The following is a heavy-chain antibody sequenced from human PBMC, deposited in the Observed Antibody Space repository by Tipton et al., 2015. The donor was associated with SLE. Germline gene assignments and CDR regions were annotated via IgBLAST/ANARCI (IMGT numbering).Heavy chain of an antibody. CDR2: IYTSGT. CDR1: GGSIRDYY. J-gene: IGHJ4*02. D-gene: IGHD1-1*01. CDR3: ARERRITPPGTSLYFDF. Sequence: TLSLTCTVSGGSIRDYYWSWIRQPPGKGLEWIGHIYTSGTTYNPSLKSRVTISVDTSKKQLSLKLRSVTVADTAVYYCARERRITPPGTSLYFDFWGQGALVTVSS. V-gene: IGHV4-4*08.